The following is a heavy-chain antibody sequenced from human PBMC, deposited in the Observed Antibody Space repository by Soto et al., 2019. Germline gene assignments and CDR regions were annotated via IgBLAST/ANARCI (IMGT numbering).Heavy chain of an antibody. D-gene: IGHD2-2*01. CDR1: GGSISSSSYY. CDR3: ARWDCSSTSCQIYDY. J-gene: IGHJ4*02. CDR2: FYYSGST. Sequence: SETLSLTCTVSGGSISSSSYYWGWIRQSPGKGLEWIGSFYYSGSTYYSPSLRSRVTISGDTSRKQISLRLSSVTAADTAVYYCARWDCSSTSCQIYDYWGQGTLVTVSS. V-gene: IGHV4-39*01.